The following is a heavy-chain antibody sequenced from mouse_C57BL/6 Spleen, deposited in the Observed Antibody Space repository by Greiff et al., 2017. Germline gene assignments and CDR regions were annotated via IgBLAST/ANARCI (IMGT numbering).Heavy chain of an antibody. CDR2: IDPSDSYT. CDR1: GYTFTSYW. J-gene: IGHJ3*01. V-gene: IGHV1-59*01. D-gene: IGHD1-1*01. Sequence: QVQLQQPGAVLVRPGTSVKLSCKASGYTFTSYWMHWVKQRPGQGLEWIGVIDPSDSYTNYNQKFKGKATLTVDTSSSTAYMQLSSLTSEDSAVYYCARPSTLVATGPFAYWGQGTLVTVSA. CDR3: ARPSTLVATGPFAY.